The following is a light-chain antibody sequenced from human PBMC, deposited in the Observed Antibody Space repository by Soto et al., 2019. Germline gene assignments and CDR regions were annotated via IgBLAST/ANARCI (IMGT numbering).Light chain of an antibody. CDR3: QQYNNWPRGT. CDR1: QSVSNN. V-gene: IGKV3-15*01. CDR2: GAS. Sequence: EIVMTQSPATLSVSPGERATLSCRASQSVSNNLAWYQQKPGQAPRLLIYGASTRATGLPARFSGSGSGTEFTLTISSLQSKDFAVYYCQQYNNWPRGTFGGGTKVEIK. J-gene: IGKJ4*01.